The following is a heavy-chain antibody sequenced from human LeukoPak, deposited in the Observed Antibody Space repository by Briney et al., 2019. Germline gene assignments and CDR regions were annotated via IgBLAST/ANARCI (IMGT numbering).Heavy chain of an antibody. CDR3: ARDQTDGDYVYNY. CDR1: GFTFSSYW. J-gene: IGHJ4*02. Sequence: GGSLRLSCAASGFTFSSYWMHWVRQAPGKGLVWVSRINSDGSSTRYADSVKGRFTISRDNAKSTLYLQMNSLRAEDTAVYYCARDQTDGDYVYNYWGQRTLVTVSS. CDR2: INSDGSST. D-gene: IGHD4-17*01. V-gene: IGHV3-74*01.